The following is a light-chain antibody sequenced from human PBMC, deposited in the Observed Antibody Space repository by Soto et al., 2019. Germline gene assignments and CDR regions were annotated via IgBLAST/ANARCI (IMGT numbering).Light chain of an antibody. CDR1: QSITTY. J-gene: IGKJ1*01. CDR3: QQTYSIPPWT. Sequence: TQSPSSLSASVGDRVTITCRTSQSITTYLNWYQQKPGKAPKLLIYAASSLQSGVPSRFSGSGSGTDFTLTITSLQPEDFGTYYCQQTYSIPPWTFGQGTKV. CDR2: AAS. V-gene: IGKV1-39*01.